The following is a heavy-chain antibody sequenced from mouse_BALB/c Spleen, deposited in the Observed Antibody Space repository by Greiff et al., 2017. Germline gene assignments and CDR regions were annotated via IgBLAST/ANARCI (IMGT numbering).Heavy chain of an antibody. V-gene: IGHV5-17*02. Sequence: EVQRVESGGGLVQPGGSRKLSCAASGFTFSSFGMHWVRQAPEKGLEWVAYISSGSSTIYYADTVKGRFTISRDNPKNTLFLQMTSLRSEDTAMYYCARSGDGNYAMDYWGQGTSVTVSS. J-gene: IGHJ4*01. D-gene: IGHD3-3*01. CDR2: ISSGSSTI. CDR1: GFTFSSFG. CDR3: ARSGDGNYAMDY.